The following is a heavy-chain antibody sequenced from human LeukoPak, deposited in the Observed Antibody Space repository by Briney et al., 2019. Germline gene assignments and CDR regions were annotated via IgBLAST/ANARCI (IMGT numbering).Heavy chain of an antibody. Sequence: ASVNVSCKTSGYRFSSYGISWVRQAPGQGLEWMGRISGYDGNAEYIQKFQGRVTMTTDTSTSTAHMELRSLTSDDTAVYYCARDQWEPHFDYWGQGTLVIVSS. D-gene: IGHD1-26*01. CDR1: GYRFSSYG. CDR3: ARDQWEPHFDY. CDR2: ISGYDGNA. J-gene: IGHJ4*02. V-gene: IGHV1-18*01.